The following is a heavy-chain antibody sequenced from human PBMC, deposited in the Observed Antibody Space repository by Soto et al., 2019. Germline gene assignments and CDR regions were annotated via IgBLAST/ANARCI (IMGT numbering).Heavy chain of an antibody. Sequence: QVELVQSGAEVKKPGASVRVSCRASGYTFTNYYMHWVRQAPGQGLEWVGIINPSDGTTAYATKFQGRGTMTRGTVTSTVNMDLNSLRFEDTALFYWARTIPKHGRSFVWDGDYWGQGTLVTVSS. V-gene: IGHV1-46*01. CDR1: GYTFTNYY. CDR3: ARTIPKHGRSFVWDGDY. D-gene: IGHD3-9*01. CDR2: INPSDGTT. J-gene: IGHJ4*02.